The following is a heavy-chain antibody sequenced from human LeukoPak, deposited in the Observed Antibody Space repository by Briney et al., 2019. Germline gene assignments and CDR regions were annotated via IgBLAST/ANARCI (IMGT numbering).Heavy chain of an antibody. CDR2: FYHSGST. J-gene: IGHJ4*02. CDR1: GYSISSGYY. Sequence: SETLSLTCTVSGYSISSGYYWGWIRQPPGKGLEWIGSFYHSGSTYYNPSLKSRVTISVDTSKNQFSLKLSSVTAADTAVYYCARHTTFYCGGDCYWTFFDYWGQGTLVTVSS. CDR3: ARHTTFYCGGDCYWTFFDY. D-gene: IGHD2-21*02. V-gene: IGHV4-38-2*02.